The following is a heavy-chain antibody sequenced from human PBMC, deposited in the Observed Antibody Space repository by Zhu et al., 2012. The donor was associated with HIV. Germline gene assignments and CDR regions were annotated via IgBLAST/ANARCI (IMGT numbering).Heavy chain of an antibody. V-gene: IGHV4-34*01. J-gene: IGHJ6*03. Sequence: QVQLQQWGAGLLKPSETLSLTCAVYGESFSGYHWTWIRQTPGKGLEWIGEIDHGGKTNHNPSLKSRLSMSVDTSKSQFSLTLTSVTVADTGAYYCVRKRGRQQWLPRLNYYYYMDAWGTGTAVTVSS. CDR3: VRKRGRQQWLPRLNYYYYMDA. CDR1: GESFSGYH. CDR2: IDHGGKT. D-gene: IGHD6-19*01.